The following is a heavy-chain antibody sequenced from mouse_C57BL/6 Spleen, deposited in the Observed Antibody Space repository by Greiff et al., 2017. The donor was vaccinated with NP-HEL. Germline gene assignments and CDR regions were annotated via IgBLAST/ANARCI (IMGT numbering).Heavy chain of an antibody. CDR2: IDPETGGT. CDR1: GYTFTDYE. V-gene: IGHV1-15*01. Sequence: QVQLQQSGAELVRPGASVTLSCKASGYTFTDYEMHLVKQTPVHGLEWIGAIDPETGGTAYNQKFKGKAILTADKSSSTAYMELRSLTSEDSAVYYCTHYGSSYDYWGQGTTLTVSS. D-gene: IGHD1-1*01. CDR3: THYGSSYDY. J-gene: IGHJ2*01.